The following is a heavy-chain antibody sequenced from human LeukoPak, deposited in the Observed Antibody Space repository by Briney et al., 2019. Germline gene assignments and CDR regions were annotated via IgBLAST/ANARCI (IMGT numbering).Heavy chain of an antibody. CDR1: GGSISSSSYY. J-gene: IGHJ5*02. V-gene: IGHV4-61*02. D-gene: IGHD3-22*01. Sequence: PSETLSLTCTVSGGSISSSSYYWGWIRQPAGKGLEWIGRIYTSGSTNYNPSLKSRVTMSVDTSKNQFSLKLSSVTAADTAVYYCARDSNYYDSSGYYSGWFDPWGQGTLVTVSS. CDR2: IYTSGST. CDR3: ARDSNYYDSSGYYSGWFDP.